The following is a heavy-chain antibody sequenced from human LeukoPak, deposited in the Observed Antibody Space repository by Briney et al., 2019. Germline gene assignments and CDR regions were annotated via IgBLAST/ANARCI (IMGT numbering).Heavy chain of an antibody. CDR2: IYHSGST. J-gene: IGHJ3*02. D-gene: IGHD5-18*01. V-gene: IGHV4-4*02. CDR1: GGSISSSNW. CDR3: ARDISLGYSYGFRAFDI. Sequence: PSETLSLTCAVSGGSISSSNWWSWVRQPPGKGLEWIGEIYHSGSTNYNPSLKSRVTMSVDKSKNQFSLKLSSVTAADTAVYYCARDISLGYSYGFRAFDIWGQGTMVTVSS.